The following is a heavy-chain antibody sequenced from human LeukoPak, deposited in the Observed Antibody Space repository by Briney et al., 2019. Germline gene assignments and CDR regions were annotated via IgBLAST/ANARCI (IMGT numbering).Heavy chain of an antibody. CDR3: ATRAPYYFDY. V-gene: IGHV3-23*01. CDR2: IAGSGDST. D-gene: IGHD3-16*01. J-gene: IGHJ4*02. CDR1: VLPFNLSH. Sequence: GGSLRLCCAVSVLPFNLSHMLCAREAPGKGLEWVSSIAGSGDSTYYADCVKGRFTISRDNSKNTLYLQMNSLKAEDTALYYCATRAPYYFDYWGQGTLVTVSS.